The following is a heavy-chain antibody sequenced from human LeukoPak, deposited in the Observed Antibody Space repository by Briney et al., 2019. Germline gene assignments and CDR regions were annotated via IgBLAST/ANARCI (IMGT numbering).Heavy chain of an antibody. D-gene: IGHD3-22*01. Sequence: SGPTLVNPTQTLTLTCTFSGFSLSTSGVCVSWIRQPPGKALEWLARIDWDDDKYYSTSLKTRLTISKDTSKNQVVLTMTNMDPVDTATYYCARIYYDSSGYREPFDYWGQGTLVTVSS. CDR3: ARIYYDSSGYREPFDY. V-gene: IGHV2-70*11. CDR1: GFSLSTSGVC. J-gene: IGHJ4*02. CDR2: IDWDDDK.